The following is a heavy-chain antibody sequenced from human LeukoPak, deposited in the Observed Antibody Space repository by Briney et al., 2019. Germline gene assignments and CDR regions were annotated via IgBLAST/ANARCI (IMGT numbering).Heavy chain of an antibody. D-gene: IGHD3-10*01. CDR3: ARHGAWFGELWGNYYYYYMDV. J-gene: IGHJ6*03. CDR1: GGSISSSSYY. V-gene: IGHV4-39*01. Sequence: PSETLSLTCTVSGGSISSSSYYWGWIRQPPGKGLEWIGSIYYSGSTYYNPSLKSRVTISVDTSKNQFSLKLSSVTAADTAVYYCARHGAWFGELWGNYYYYYMDVWGKGTTVTISS. CDR2: IYYSGST.